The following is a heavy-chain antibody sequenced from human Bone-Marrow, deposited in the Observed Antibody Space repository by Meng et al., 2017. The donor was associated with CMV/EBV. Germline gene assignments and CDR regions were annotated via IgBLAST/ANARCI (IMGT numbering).Heavy chain of an antibody. CDR1: GGSISSYY. CDR3: ARVGAVGSSTPKDV. J-gene: IGHJ6*02. CDR2: IYYSGST. Sequence: GSLRLSCTVSGGSISSYYWSWIRQPPGKGLEWIGYIYYSGSTNYNPSLKSRVTISVDTSKNQFSLKLSSVTAADTAVYYCARVGAVGSSTPKDVWGQGTTVTFSS. D-gene: IGHD2-2*01. V-gene: IGHV4-59*01.